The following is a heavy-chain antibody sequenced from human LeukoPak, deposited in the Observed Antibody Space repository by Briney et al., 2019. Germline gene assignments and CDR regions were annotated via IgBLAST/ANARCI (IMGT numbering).Heavy chain of an antibody. CDR2: IYHSGST. CDR1: GGSISSGGYY. Sequence: PSETLSLTCTVSGGSISSGGYYWSWIRQPPGKGLEWIGYIYHSGSTYYNPSLKSRVTISVDTSKNQFSLKLSSVTAADTAVYYCARVIVVVVPGDGMDVWGQGTTVTVSS. D-gene: IGHD2-15*01. V-gene: IGHV4-30-2*01. J-gene: IGHJ6*02. CDR3: ARVIVVVVPGDGMDV.